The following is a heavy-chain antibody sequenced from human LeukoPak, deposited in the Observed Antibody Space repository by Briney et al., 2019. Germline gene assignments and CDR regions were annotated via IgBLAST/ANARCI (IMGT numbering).Heavy chain of an antibody. Sequence: GGSLRLSCAASGFTFDDYGMSWVRQAPGKGLEWVSGINWNGGSTGYADSVKGRFTISRDNAKNSLYLQMNSLRAEDTAVYYCVRGGVGATGLDYWGQGTLVTVSS. CDR1: GFTFDDYG. CDR2: INWNGGST. CDR3: VRGGVGATGLDY. D-gene: IGHD1-26*01. J-gene: IGHJ4*02. V-gene: IGHV3-20*04.